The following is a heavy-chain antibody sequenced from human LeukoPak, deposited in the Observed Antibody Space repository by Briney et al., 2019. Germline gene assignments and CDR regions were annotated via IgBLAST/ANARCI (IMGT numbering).Heavy chain of an antibody. CDR3: ASRSSWYGGAWFDY. CDR1: GGSISSSSYY. D-gene: IGHD6-13*01. V-gene: IGHV4-39*01. J-gene: IGHJ4*02. CDR2: IYYSGST. Sequence: PSETLSLTCTVSGGSISSSSYYWGWIRQPPGKGLEWIGSIYYSGSTYYNPSLKSRAIISVDTSKNQFSLKLSSVTAADTAVYYCASRSSWYGGAWFDYWGQGTLVTVSS.